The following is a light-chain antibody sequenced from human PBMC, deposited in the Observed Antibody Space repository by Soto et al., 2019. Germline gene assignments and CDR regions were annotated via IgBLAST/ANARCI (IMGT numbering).Light chain of an antibody. CDR1: QGISSY. Sequence: AIRMTQSPSSFSASTGDRVTITCRASQGISSYLAWYQQKPGKAPKLLIYAASTLQSGVPSRFSGSGSGTDFTLTIRCLQSEELATYYCQQYYSYPLAFGGGTKVDIK. CDR2: AAS. CDR3: QQYYSYPLA. J-gene: IGKJ4*01. V-gene: IGKV1-8*01.